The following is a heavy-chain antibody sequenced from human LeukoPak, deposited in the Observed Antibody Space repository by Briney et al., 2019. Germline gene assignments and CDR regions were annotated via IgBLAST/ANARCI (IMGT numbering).Heavy chain of an antibody. J-gene: IGHJ4*02. CDR1: GYTFTGYY. Sequence: GASVKVSCKASGYTFTGYYMHWVRQAPGQGLEWMGWINPNSGGTNYAQKFQGRVTMTRDTSISTAYMELSRLRSDDTAVYYCARGRGYSYGYRIGSYWGQGTLVTVSS. D-gene: IGHD5-18*01. CDR3: ARGRGYSYGYRIGSY. V-gene: IGHV1-2*02. CDR2: INPNSGGT.